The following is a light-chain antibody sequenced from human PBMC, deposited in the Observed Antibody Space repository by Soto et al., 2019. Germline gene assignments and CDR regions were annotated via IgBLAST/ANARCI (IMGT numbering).Light chain of an antibody. V-gene: IGKV1-39*01. Sequence: DIQMTQSPPSLSASVGDRVTITCRASQTISTYLNWYQHKAGKAPKVLIYATSRLQSGVPSRFSGSGSGTDFTLTISSLQPEDFASYYCQQSYTTPWTFGQGTKVEIK. CDR3: QQSYTTPWT. CDR2: ATS. J-gene: IGKJ1*01. CDR1: QTISTY.